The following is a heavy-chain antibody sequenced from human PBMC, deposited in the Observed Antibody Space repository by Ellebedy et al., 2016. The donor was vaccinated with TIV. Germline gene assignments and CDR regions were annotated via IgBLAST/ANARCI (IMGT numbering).Heavy chain of an antibody. CDR1: GGSISSGGYY. D-gene: IGHD1-20*01. Sequence: SETLSLTCTVSGGSISSGGYYWSWIRQHTGKGLEWIGYIYYSGSTNYNPSLTSRVTIPVDTSKNQFHLKLSSVTAADKAVYYCARQGHNWKLPFDYWGQGTLVTVSS. CDR3: ARQGHNWKLPFDY. V-gene: IGHV4-61*08. J-gene: IGHJ4*02. CDR2: IYYSGST.